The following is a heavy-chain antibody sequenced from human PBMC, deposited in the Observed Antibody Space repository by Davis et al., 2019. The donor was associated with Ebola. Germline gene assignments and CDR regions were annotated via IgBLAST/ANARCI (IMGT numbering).Heavy chain of an antibody. CDR3: ARPCGGDCRHAFDV. Sequence: GESLKISCAASRFTISSYWMTWVRQAPGKGLEWVANIHQDGSEKYYVDSVKGRFTISRDNAKNSLYLQMSSLRAEDTAVYYCARPCGGDCRHAFDVWGQGTMVTVSS. CDR1: RFTISSYW. J-gene: IGHJ3*01. CDR2: IHQDGSEK. D-gene: IGHD2-21*02. V-gene: IGHV3-7*03.